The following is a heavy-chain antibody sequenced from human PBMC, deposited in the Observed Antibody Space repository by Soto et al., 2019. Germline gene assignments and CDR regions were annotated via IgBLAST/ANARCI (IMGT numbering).Heavy chain of an antibody. CDR3: ARGAAVGLFDY. CDR1: GYPFTSSG. D-gene: IGHD1-26*01. Sequence: QVQLVQAGAEVKKPGASVTVSCKASGYPFTSSGISWVRQAPGKGLEWMGLLSGYNGNTNYAHKLQGRVTMTTATSTSTDYMELRSLRSDDTAADYCARGAAVGLFDYWGQGTLVTVSS. J-gene: IGHJ4*02. V-gene: IGHV1-18*01. CDR2: LSGYNGNT.